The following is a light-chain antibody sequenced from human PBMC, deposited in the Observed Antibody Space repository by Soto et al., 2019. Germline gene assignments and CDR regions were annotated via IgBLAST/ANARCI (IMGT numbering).Light chain of an antibody. CDR2: GAS. CDR3: QQRNIWPPVT. J-gene: IGKJ5*01. CDR1: QSVDSN. V-gene: IGKV3D-15*01. Sequence: EIVMTQSPATLSVSPGERATLSCRASQSVDSNLAWYQQKPGQAPRLLIFGASTRATGIPARFSGSGSGTDFTLTISSLQSEDFAVYYCQQRNIWPPVTFGQGTRLEI.